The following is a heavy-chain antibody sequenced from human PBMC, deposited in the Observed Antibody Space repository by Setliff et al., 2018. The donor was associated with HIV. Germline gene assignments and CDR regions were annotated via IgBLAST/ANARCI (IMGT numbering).Heavy chain of an antibody. Sequence: PSETLSLTCSVSGSSISSNSYWWAWSRQPPGKGLEYIGTIYHRGGTFNNPSLKSRVVMSVDTSKNQFSLRLTSVTAADTATYYCARDTGVNVAPDGRGYHTFDFWGRGTMVTVSS. J-gene: IGHJ3*01. CDR3: ARDTGVNVAPDGRGYHTFDF. D-gene: IGHD2-8*02. V-gene: IGHV4-38-2*02. CDR2: IYHRGGT. CDR1: GSSISSNSY.